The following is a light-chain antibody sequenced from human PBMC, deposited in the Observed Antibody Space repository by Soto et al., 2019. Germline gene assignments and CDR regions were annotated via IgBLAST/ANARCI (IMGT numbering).Light chain of an antibody. Sequence: QSVLTQPASVSGSPGQSITISCTGTSSDVGSYNLVSWYQQHPGKAPKFILYEGSKRPSGVSNRFSGSKSGNTASLTISGLQAEDEADYYCCSYAGSSTYVVFGGGTQLTVL. CDR3: CSYAGSSTYVV. J-gene: IGLJ2*01. CDR2: EGS. CDR1: SSDVGSYNL. V-gene: IGLV2-23*01.